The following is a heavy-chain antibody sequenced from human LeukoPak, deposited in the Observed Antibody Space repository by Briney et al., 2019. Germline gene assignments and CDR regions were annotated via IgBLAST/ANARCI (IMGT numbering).Heavy chain of an antibody. D-gene: IGHD2-21*02. CDR1: GFTFSSYS. CDR3: ARGHCGGDCYSPIAY. Sequence: AGSLRLSCAASGFTFSSYSMHWVRQAPGKGLEYVSVISINGSSTYYVNSVKGRFTISRDNSKNTMYLKMGSLRGEDMAVYYCARGHCGGDCYSPIAYWGQGTLVTVSA. V-gene: IGHV3-64*01. J-gene: IGHJ4*02. CDR2: ISINGSST.